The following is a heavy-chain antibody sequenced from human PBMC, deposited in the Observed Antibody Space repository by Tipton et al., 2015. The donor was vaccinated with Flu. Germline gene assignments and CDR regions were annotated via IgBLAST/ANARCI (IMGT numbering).Heavy chain of an antibody. V-gene: IGHV4-59*12. CDR1: GGSISSYY. CDR3: ARDSAAHDGMDV. Sequence: LRLSCTVSGGSISSYYWSWIRQPPGKGLEWIVYIYYSGSTNYNPALKSRVTISVDTSKNQFSLKLSSVTAEDTAVYYCARDSAAHDGMDVWGQGTTVTVSS. J-gene: IGHJ6*02. D-gene: IGHD6-13*01. CDR2: IYYSGST.